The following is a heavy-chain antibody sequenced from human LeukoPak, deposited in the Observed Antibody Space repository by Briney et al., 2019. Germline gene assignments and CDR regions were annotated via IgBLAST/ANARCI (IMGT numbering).Heavy chain of an antibody. CDR2: ISGNGGST. CDR3: AKDSDFWVNYFDY. CDR1: GFTFSSYA. Sequence: PGGSLRLSCAASGFTFSSYAMSWVRQAPGKGLEWVSAISGNGGSTYYADSVKGRFTISRDNSKNTLYLQVNSLRAEDTAVYYCAKDSDFWVNYFDYWGQGTLVTVSS. D-gene: IGHD3-3*01. J-gene: IGHJ4*02. V-gene: IGHV3-23*01.